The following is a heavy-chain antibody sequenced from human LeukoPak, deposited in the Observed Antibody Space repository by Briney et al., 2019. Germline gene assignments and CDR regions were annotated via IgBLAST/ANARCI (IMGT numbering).Heavy chain of an antibody. Sequence: GGSLRLSCATSGFSFSSFWMSWVRQAPGKGLEWVANIKKDGSEKYYVDSVKGRFTISRDNVKNSLYLQMNSLRAEDTGVYYCAKDLWKPDYWGQGTLVTVSS. V-gene: IGHV3-7*03. CDR1: GFSFSSFW. CDR2: IKKDGSEK. J-gene: IGHJ4*02. CDR3: AKDLWKPDY. D-gene: IGHD1-1*01.